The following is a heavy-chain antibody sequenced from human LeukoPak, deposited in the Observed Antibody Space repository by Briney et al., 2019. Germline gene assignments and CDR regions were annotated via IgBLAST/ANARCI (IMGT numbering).Heavy chain of an antibody. J-gene: IGHJ6*02. D-gene: IGHD2-2*01. V-gene: IGHV4-34*01. CDR2: INHSGST. Sequence: SETLSLTCAVYGGSFSGYYWSWIRQPPGKGLEWIGEINHSGSTNYNPSLKSRVTISVDTSKNQFSLKLSPVTAADTAVYYCARAVPAAFYYYYYYGMDVWGQGTTVTVPS. CDR1: GGSFSGYY. CDR3: ARAVPAAFYYYYYYGMDV.